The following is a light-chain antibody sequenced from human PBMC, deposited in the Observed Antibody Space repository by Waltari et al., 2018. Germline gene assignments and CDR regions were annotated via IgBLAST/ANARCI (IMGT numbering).Light chain of an antibody. J-gene: IGLJ2*01. CDR3: HSRDTSGDYVL. CDR1: SLRSYY. V-gene: IGLV3-19*01. CDR2: ARD. Sequence: SSDLTQDPAVTVALGQTVRITCQGDSLRSYYTPWYQQKPGQAPLFVIYARDRRPAGVPGRFSASSSGNSASLIITGAQAEDEGDYYCHSRDTSGDYVLFGGGTRLTV.